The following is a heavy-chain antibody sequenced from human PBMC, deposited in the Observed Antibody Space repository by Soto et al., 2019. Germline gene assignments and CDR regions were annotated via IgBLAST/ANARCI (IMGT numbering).Heavy chain of an antibody. CDR1: GFTFSRYA. J-gene: IGHJ5*02. Sequence: GGSLRLSCAASGFTFSRYAMSWVRQAPGKGLEWVSAISGSGGSTYYADSVKGRFTISRDNSKNTLYLQMNSLRAEDTAVYYCAKDKSTVTTMSWFDPWGQGTLVTVSS. CDR2: ISGSGGST. D-gene: IGHD4-17*01. CDR3: AKDKSTVTTMSWFDP. V-gene: IGHV3-23*01.